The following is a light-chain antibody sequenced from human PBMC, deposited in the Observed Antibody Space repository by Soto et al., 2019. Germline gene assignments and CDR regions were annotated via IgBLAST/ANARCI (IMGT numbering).Light chain of an antibody. CDR1: QSVSSSY. J-gene: IGKJ1*01. Sequence: EIVLTQSPGTLSLSPGERATLSCRASQSVSSSYLAWYQQKPGQAPRLLIYGASSRATGIPDRFSGSGSGTDFTLTISRLEPEDFAVYYCQQYGSSPPWTFGQGXKVEX. V-gene: IGKV3-20*01. CDR2: GAS. CDR3: QQYGSSPPWT.